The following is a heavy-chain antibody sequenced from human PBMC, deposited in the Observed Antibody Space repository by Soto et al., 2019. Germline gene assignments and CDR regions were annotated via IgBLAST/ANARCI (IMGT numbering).Heavy chain of an antibody. CDR1: GFTFSSYA. Sequence: LRLSCAASGFTFSSYAMSWVRQAPGKGLEWVSAISGSGGSTYYADSVKGRFTISRDNSKNTLYLQMNSLRAEDTAVYYCAKDTELRYFDWLLPVAAEYFQHWGQGTLVTVS. J-gene: IGHJ1*01. CDR2: ISGSGGST. CDR3: AKDTELRYFDWLLPVAAEYFQH. V-gene: IGHV3-23*01. D-gene: IGHD3-9*01.